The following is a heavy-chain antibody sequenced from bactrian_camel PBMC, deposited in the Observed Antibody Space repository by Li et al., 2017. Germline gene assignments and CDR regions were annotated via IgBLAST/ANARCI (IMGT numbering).Heavy chain of an antibody. CDR2: ISGSSRT. V-gene: IGHV3-2*01. CDR1: GFIFRDHY. D-gene: IGHD5*01. J-gene: IGHJ4*01. Sequence: HVQLVESGGGLVQPGESLRLSCAASGFIFRDHYMNWVRQAPGKGLEWVSSISGSSRTYYSNSVKGRCTIARDNRKNALYLQMDGLKPGDTAMYYCANWGDNYWGQGTQVTVS. CDR3: ANWGDNY.